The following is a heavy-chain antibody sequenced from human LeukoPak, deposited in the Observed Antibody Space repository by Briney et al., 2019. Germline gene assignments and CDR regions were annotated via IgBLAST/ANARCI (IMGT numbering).Heavy chain of an antibody. CDR3: ARDYLYYYGSGSYYALGY. CDR2: IYTSGST. CDR1: GGSISSSSYY. D-gene: IGHD3-10*01. J-gene: IGHJ4*02. Sequence: SETLSLTCTVSGGSISSSSYYWGWIRQPPGKGLEWIGRIYTSGSTNYNPSLKSRVTMSVDTSKNQFSLKLSSVTAADTAVYYCARDYLYYYGSGSYYALGYWGQGTLVTVSS. V-gene: IGHV4-39*07.